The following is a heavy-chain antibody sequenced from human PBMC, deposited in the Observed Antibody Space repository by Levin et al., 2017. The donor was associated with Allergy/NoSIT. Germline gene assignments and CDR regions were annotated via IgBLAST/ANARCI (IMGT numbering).Heavy chain of an antibody. CDR2: ISWDGGST. D-gene: IGHD6-6*01. J-gene: IGHJ4*02. Sequence: PGGSLRLSCAASGFTFDDYTMHWVRQAPGKGLEWVSLISWDGGSTYYADSVKGRFTISRDNSKNSLYLQMNSLRTEDTALYYCAKDIGEYSQYYFDYWGQGTLVTVSS. V-gene: IGHV3-43*01. CDR3: AKDIGEYSQYYFDY. CDR1: GFTFDDYT.